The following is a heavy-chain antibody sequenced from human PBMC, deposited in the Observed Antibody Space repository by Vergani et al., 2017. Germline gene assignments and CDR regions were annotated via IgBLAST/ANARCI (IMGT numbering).Heavy chain of an antibody. D-gene: IGHD1-14*01. CDR2: INHSGST. V-gene: IGHV4-34*01. CDR1: GGSFSGYY. CDR3: ARRRRKAGNHYYPECYFDY. Sequence: QVQLQQWGAGLLKPSETLSLTCAVYGGSFSGYYWSWIRQPPGKGLEWIGEINHSGSTNYNPSLKSRVTISVDTSKNQFSLKLSSVTAADTAVYYCARRRRKAGNHYYPECYFDYWGQGTLVTVSS. J-gene: IGHJ4*02.